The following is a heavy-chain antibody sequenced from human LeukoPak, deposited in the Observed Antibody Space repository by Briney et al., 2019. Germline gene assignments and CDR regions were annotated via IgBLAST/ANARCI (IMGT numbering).Heavy chain of an antibody. CDR2: IYYSGST. Sequence: PSETLSLTCTVSGGSISSYYWSWIRQPPGKGLEWIRYIYYSGSTNYNPSLKSRVTISVDTSKNQFSLKLSSVTAADTAVYYCASGDILTGYRFDYWGQGTLVTVSS. CDR1: GGSISSYY. V-gene: IGHV4-59*01. J-gene: IGHJ4*02. D-gene: IGHD3-9*01. CDR3: ASGDILTGYRFDY.